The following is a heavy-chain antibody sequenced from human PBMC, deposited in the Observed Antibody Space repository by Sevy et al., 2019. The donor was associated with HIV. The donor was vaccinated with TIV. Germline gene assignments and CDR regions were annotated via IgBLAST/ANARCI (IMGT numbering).Heavy chain of an antibody. CDR2: IYYSGST. J-gene: IGHJ4*02. CDR1: GGSISSYY. D-gene: IGHD4-4*01. V-gene: IGHV4-59*01. Sequence: SETLSLTCTVSGGSISSYYWSWIRQPSGKGLEWIGYIYYSGSTNYNPSLKSRVTISVDTSKNQFSLKLSSVTAADTAVYYCARWGYSNSLDYWGQGTLVTVSS. CDR3: ARWGYSNSLDY.